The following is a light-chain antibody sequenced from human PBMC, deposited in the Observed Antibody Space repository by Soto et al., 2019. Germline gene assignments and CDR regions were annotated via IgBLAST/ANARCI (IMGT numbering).Light chain of an antibody. CDR1: HSISTY. J-gene: IGKJ1*01. CDR2: AAS. Sequence: DIQITQSPSSLSASVGDRVTITCRASHSISTYLNWYHQKPGKAPDLRIYAASSLQSGVPSRVSGSGSGTEFTLTISSLQPDDFATYYCQQYNTFWTFGPGTKVDIK. V-gene: IGKV1-39*01. CDR3: QQYNTFWT.